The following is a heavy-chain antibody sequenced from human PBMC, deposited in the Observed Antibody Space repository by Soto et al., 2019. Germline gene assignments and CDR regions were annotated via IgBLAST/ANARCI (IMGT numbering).Heavy chain of an antibody. CDR2: IYPGDSDT. D-gene: IGHD3-9*01. V-gene: IGHV5-51*01. CDR3: ARQSCFYWYVYYCYGMDF. CDR1: GYSFTSYW. Sequence: GESLKISCKGSGYSFTSYWIGWVRQMPGKGLEWMGIIYPGDSDTRYSPSFQGQVTISADKSISTAYLQWSSLKASDTAMYYCARQSCFYWYVYYCYGMDFWGQGTTVPVSS. J-gene: IGHJ6*02.